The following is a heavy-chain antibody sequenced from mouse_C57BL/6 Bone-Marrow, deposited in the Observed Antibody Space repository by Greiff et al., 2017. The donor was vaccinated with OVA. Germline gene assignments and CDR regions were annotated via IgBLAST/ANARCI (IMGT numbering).Heavy chain of an antibody. CDR3: AFDGNSSWFAY. Sequence: VKLMESGPELVKPGASVKISCKASGYAFSSSWMNWVKQRPGKGLEWIGRIYPGDGDTNYNGKFKGKATLTADKSSSTAYMQLSSLTSEDSAVYFCAFDGNSSWFAYWGQGTLVTVSA. J-gene: IGHJ3*01. D-gene: IGHD2-1*01. CDR1: GYAFSSSW. CDR2: IYPGDGDT. V-gene: IGHV1-82*01.